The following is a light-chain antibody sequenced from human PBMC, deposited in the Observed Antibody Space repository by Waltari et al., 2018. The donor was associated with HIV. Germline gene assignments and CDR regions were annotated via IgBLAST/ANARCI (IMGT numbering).Light chain of an antibody. CDR2: EVS. CDR3: SSYTSSSTLGVV. CDR1: SSDVGGHNY. V-gene: IGLV2-14*01. J-gene: IGLJ2*01. Sequence: QSALTQPASVSGSPGQSITISCTGTSSDVGGHNYVSWYQQHPGKAPKLIIYEVSNRPSGVSNRFSGSKSGNTASLTISGLQAEDEADYYCSSYTSSSTLGVVFGGGTKLTVL.